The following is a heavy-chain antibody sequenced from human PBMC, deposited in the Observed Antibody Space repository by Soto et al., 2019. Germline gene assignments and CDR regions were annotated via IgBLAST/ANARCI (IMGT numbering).Heavy chain of an antibody. J-gene: IGHJ4*02. V-gene: IGHV3-30-3*01. CDR1: GFTFNTYT. CDR3: ARDLSSSSAY. CDR2: ISYDESNK. Sequence: GGSLRLSCAGSGFTFNTYTMYWVRQAPGTGLEWVASISYDESNKYSADSVKGRFTFSRDIAKNSLSLEMNSLSDQDTAVYYCARDLSSSSAYWGRGTLVTVSS. D-gene: IGHD6-6*01.